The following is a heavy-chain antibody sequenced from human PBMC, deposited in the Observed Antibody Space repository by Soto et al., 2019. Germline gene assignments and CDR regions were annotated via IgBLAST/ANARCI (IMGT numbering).Heavy chain of an antibody. V-gene: IGHV4-59*08. J-gene: IGHJ6*02. CDR1: GDSISRYN. Sequence: PSETLSLTGTVSGDSISRYNLAWIRQPPGKGLEWIGYFRSGGGTSYNPALKSRVAISADTSMKQFSLRLSSVTAADTAVYYCVRQGIGVLHVLVDVWGQGTTVTVS. D-gene: IGHD3-10*01. CDR3: VRQGIGVLHVLVDV. CDR2: FRSGGGT.